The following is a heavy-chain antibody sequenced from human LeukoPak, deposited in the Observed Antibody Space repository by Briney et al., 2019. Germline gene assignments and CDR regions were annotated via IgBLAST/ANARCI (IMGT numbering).Heavy chain of an antibody. Sequence: GASVKVSCKASGYAFNLYDINWVRQATGQGLEWMGWMNPDSGNTGFAQKFQGRVTMTRNTSITTAYMELSSLRFEDTAVYYCAVHLPGDYLDRWGQGTLVTVSS. CDR2: MNPDSGNT. V-gene: IGHV1-8*01. CDR3: AVHLPGDYLDR. CDR1: GYAFNLYD. J-gene: IGHJ4*02.